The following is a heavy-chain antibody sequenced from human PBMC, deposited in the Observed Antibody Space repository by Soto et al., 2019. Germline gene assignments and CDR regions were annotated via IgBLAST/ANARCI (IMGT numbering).Heavy chain of an antibody. Sequence: QLQLQESGPGLVKPSETLSLTCTVSGGSISGGSYYGGWIRQPPGKGLEWIGAIYYTGSTSYNPSLESRVTMSVDTSKNQFALRLNSVTAADTAVYYCASHSLRGWTVGSDYFAYWGQGTLVTVSS. D-gene: IGHD3-10*01. CDR2: IYYTGST. J-gene: IGHJ4*02. CDR3: ASHSLRGWTVGSDYFAY. CDR1: GGSISGGSYY. V-gene: IGHV4-39*01.